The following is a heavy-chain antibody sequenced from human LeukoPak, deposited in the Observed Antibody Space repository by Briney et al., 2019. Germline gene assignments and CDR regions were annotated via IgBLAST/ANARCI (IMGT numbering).Heavy chain of an antibody. V-gene: IGHV3-48*03. CDR1: GFTFSSYE. Sequence: GGSLRLSCAASGFTFSSYEMNWVRQAPGKGLEWLSYISRSGTTIYYADSVKGRFTISRDNAMNSLYLQMNSLRAEDTAVYYCAELGITMIGGVWGKGTTVTISS. D-gene: IGHD3-10*02. CDR2: ISRSGTTI. J-gene: IGHJ6*04. CDR3: AELGITMIGGV.